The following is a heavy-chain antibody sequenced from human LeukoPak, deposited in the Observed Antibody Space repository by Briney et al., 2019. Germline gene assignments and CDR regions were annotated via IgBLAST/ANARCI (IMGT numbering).Heavy chain of an antibody. CDR3: AKSGGLSGSGRLAMDV. CDR1: GFTFSTYA. D-gene: IGHD3-10*01. CDR2: ISGSGGST. V-gene: IGHV3-23*01. Sequence: PGGSLRLSCAASGFTFSTYAMSWVRLAPGKRLEWVSGISGSGGSTYYADSVKGRFTSSRDNSNNTLYVQMNSLRVEGTAVYYCAKSGGLSGSGRLAMDVWGQGTTVTVSS. J-gene: IGHJ6*02.